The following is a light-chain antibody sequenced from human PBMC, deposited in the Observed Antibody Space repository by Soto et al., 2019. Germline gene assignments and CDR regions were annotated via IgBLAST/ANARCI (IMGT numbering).Light chain of an antibody. CDR3: QQYTHWPRT. CDR2: GAS. V-gene: IGKV3-15*01. J-gene: IGKJ1*01. Sequence: ETVMTQSPATLSVSPGERATLSCRASQSVSSNLAWYQQKPGKAPRLLIYGASTRATGIPARLSGSGSGTEFTLTISSLQSEDFAVYYCQQYTHWPRTFGQGTKVDVK. CDR1: QSVSSN.